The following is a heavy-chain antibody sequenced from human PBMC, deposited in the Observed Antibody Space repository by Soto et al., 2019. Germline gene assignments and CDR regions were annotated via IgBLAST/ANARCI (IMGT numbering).Heavy chain of an antibody. CDR1: GYTLTELS. CDR3: ATDSCSGGSCYPEGDAFDI. V-gene: IGHV1-24*01. J-gene: IGHJ3*02. CDR2: FDPEDGET. Sequence: QVQLVQSGAEVKKPGASVKVSCKVSGYTLTELSMHWVRQAPGKGLEWMGGFDPEDGETIYAQKFQGRVTVTEDTSTDTAYMELSSLRSEDTAVYYCATDSCSGGSCYPEGDAFDIWGQGTMVTVSS. D-gene: IGHD2-15*01.